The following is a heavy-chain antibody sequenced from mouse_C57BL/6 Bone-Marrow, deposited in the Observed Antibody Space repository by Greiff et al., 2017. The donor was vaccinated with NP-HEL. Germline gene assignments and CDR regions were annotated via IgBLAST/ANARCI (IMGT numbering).Heavy chain of an antibody. CDR1: GFTFSDYG. CDR2: ISNLAYSI. V-gene: IGHV5-15*01. D-gene: IGHD2-3*01. J-gene: IGHJ3*01. CDR3: ARWGYYAWFAY. Sequence: EVKLMESGGGLVQPGGSLKLSCAASGFTFSDYGMAWVRQAPRKGPEWVAFISNLAYSIYYADTVTGRFTISRENAKNTLYLEMSSLRSEDTAMYYCARWGYYAWFAYWGQGTLVTVSA.